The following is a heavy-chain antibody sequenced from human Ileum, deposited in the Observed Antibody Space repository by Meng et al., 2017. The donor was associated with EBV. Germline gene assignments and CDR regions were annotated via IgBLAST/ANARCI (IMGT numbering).Heavy chain of an antibody. CDR2: ILSGST. Sequence: QVLLLASGPGLVKPSETLSLTGTVSSGSVSSGDYHWSWIRQPPGKGLEWIGYILSGSTNYDPSLTNRVTISVDTSKNHFSLKLTSVTAADTAVYYCAGGRAGYGGYKTWGQGTLVTVSS. V-gene: IGHV4-61*03. CDR3: AGGRAGYGGYKT. J-gene: IGHJ4*02. CDR1: SGSVSSGDYH. D-gene: IGHD5-12*01.